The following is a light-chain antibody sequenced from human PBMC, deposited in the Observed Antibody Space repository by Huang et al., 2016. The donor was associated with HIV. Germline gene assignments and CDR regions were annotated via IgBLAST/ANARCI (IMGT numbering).Light chain of an antibody. CDR3: QQYYSNLYT. CDR1: QSVLYSPNNKNY. V-gene: IGKV4-1*01. J-gene: IGKJ2*01. Sequence: DIVMTQSPDSLAVSLGERATINCKSSQSVLYSPNNKNYLAWYQQKPGQPPKLLIYWASTRESGVPDRCSGSGSGADFTLTSSSLQAEDVAVYYCQQYYSNLYTFGQGTKVEIK. CDR2: WAS.